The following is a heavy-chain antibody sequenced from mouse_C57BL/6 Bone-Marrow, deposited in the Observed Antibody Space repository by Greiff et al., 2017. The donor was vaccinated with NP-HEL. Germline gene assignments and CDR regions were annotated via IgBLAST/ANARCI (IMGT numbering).Heavy chain of an antibody. J-gene: IGHJ3*01. D-gene: IGHD1-1*01. CDR3: ARWYYGSSYDAY. Sequence: QVQLKQSGAELARPGASVKLSCKASGYTFTSYGISWVKQRTGQGLEWIGEIYPRSGNTYYNEKFKGKATLTADKSSSTAYMELRSLTSEDSAVYFCARWYYGSSYDAYWGQGTLVTVSA. CDR2: IYPRSGNT. CDR1: GYTFTSYG. V-gene: IGHV1-81*01.